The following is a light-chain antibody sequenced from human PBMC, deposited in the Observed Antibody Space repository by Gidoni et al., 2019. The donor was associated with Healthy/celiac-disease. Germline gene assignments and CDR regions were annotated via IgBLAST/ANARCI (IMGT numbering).Light chain of an antibody. CDR2: GAS. CDR1: QSVSSN. J-gene: IGKJ1*01. V-gene: IGKV3-15*01. CDR3: QQYNNSPPWT. Sequence: DIVMTQSPATLSVSPGERATLSCRASQSVSSNLAWYQQKPGQAPRLLIYGASTRATGIPARFSGSGSGTEFTLTISSLQSEDFAVYYCQQYNNSPPWTFGQGTRVEIK.